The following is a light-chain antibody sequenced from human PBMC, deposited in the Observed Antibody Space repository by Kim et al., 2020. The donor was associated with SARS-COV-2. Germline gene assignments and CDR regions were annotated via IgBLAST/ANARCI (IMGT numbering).Light chain of an antibody. V-gene: IGKV1-33*01. Sequence: DIQMTQSPSSLSASVGDRVTITCQASQDISNYLNWYQQKPGKAPKLLIYDASNLETGVPSRFSGSGSGTGFTFTISNPQPEDIATYYCQQYDNLITFGQGTRLEIK. CDR2: DAS. J-gene: IGKJ5*01. CDR1: QDISNY. CDR3: QQYDNLIT.